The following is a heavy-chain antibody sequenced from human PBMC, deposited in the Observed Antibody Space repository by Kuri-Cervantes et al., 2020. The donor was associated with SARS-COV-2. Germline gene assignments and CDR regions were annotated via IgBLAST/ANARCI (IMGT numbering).Heavy chain of an antibody. CDR1: GFTFSYYY. D-gene: IGHD3-9*01. CDR3: AREIQWAIFLEGIFDY. CDR2: IWYDGSNK. V-gene: IGHV3-33*08. Sequence: GGSLRLSCAASGFTFSYYYMSGVRQAPGKGLEWVAVIWYDGSNKYYADSVKGRFTISRDNAKNSLYLQMNSLRAEDTAVYYCAREIQWAIFLEGIFDYWGQGTLVTVSS. J-gene: IGHJ4*02.